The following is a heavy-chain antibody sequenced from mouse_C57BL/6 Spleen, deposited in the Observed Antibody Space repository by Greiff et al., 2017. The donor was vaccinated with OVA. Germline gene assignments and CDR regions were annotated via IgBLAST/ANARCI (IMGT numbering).Heavy chain of an antibody. V-gene: IGHV1-19*01. Sequence: EVQLQQSGPVLVKPGASVKMSCKASGYTFTDYYMNWVKQSHGKSLEWIGVINPYNGGTSYNQKFKGKATLTVDKSSSTAYMELNSLTSEDSAVYYCARSEAFYYAMDYWGQGTSVTVSS. J-gene: IGHJ4*01. CDR3: ARSEAFYYAMDY. CDR2: INPYNGGT. D-gene: IGHD3-2*02. CDR1: GYTFTDYY.